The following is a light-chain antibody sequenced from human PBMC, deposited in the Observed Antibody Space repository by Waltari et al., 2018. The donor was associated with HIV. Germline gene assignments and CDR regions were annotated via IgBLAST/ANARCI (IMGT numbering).Light chain of an antibody. Sequence: QSALTQPRSVSGSPGQSVTFSCTGTSSDVGGYNYVSWYQQHPGKAPKLMIYDVSKRPSGVPDRFSGSKSGNTASLTISGLQAEDDADYYCCSYAGSYTRFGGGTKLTVL. J-gene: IGLJ2*01. CDR3: CSYAGSYTR. V-gene: IGLV2-11*01. CDR2: DVS. CDR1: SSDVGGYNY.